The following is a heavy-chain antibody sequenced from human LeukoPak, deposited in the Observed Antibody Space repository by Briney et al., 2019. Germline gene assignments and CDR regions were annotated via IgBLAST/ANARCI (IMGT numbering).Heavy chain of an antibody. V-gene: IGHV3-74*01. CDR3: ARVVGDGATYGPFDY. D-gene: IGHD5-24*01. J-gene: IGHJ4*02. Sequence: GGSLRLSCAASGFTFSSYWMHWVRQVPGKGLVWVSRINSDGSSTSYADSVKGRFTISRDNAKNTLYMQMNSLRAEDTAVYYCARVVGDGATYGPFDYWGQGTLVTVSS. CDR2: INSDGSST. CDR1: GFTFSSYW.